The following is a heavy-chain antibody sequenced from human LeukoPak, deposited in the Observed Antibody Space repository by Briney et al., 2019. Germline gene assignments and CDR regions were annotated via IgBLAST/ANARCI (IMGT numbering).Heavy chain of an antibody. CDR1: GYTFTSYG. CDR3: ARLGGSWYDHDAFDI. CDR2: ISAYNGNT. D-gene: IGHD6-13*01. V-gene: IGHV1-18*01. J-gene: IGHJ3*02. Sequence: GASVKVSCKASGYTFTSYGISWVRQAPGQGLEWMGWISAYNGNTNYAQKLQGRVAMTTDTSTSTAYMELRSLRSDDTAVYYCARLGGSWYDHDAFDIWGQGTMVTVSS.